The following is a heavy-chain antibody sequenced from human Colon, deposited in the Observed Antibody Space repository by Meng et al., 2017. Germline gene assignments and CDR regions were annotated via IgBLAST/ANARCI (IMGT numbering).Heavy chain of an antibody. CDR3: ARHGGWHFDY. CDR2: IYLSGSP. D-gene: IGHD6-19*01. J-gene: IGHJ4*02. CDR1: GGSISSSNY. V-gene: IGHV4-4*02. Sequence: LQESGPGLVEPAGTLSLPWAVSGGSISSSNYWSWVRQPPGKGLEWIGQIYLSGSPSYNPSLESRVTISVDKSKNQLSLRLTSVTAADTAIYYCARHGGWHFDYWGQGTLVTVSS.